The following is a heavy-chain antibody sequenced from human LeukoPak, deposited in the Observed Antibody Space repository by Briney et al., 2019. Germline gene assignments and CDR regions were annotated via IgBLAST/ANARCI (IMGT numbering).Heavy chain of an antibody. V-gene: IGHV3-23*01. Sequence: AASLRLSCAASGLTFSTYAMNWVRQAPGKGLEWVSCITCSGGVTFYADSVMGRFTISRDNSKNTLYLQMNNLRAKDTALYYCAKEDYRSGGAYDAFDGWGQGTMVTVSS. J-gene: IGHJ3*01. CDR3: AKEDYRSGGAYDAFDG. CDR1: GLTFSTYA. CDR2: ITCSGGVT. D-gene: IGHD6-19*01.